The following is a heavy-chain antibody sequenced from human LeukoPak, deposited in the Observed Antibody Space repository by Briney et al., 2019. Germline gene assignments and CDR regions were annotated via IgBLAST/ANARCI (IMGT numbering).Heavy chain of an antibody. V-gene: IGHV3-43*02. Sequence: GGSLRLSCAASGFFFDDYAMHWVRQVPGKGLEWVSLISGDGGRTFYEDSVKGRLTVYRDNSKNLMYLQMSGLRTEDTALYYCAKDRYCSGGTCSGGFDYWGQGTLVTVPS. CDR2: ISGDGGRT. CDR3: AKDRYCSGGTCSGGFDY. J-gene: IGHJ4*02. D-gene: IGHD2-15*01. CDR1: GFFFDDYA.